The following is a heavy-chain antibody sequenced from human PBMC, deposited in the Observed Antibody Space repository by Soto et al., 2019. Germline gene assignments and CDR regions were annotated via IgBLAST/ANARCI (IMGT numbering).Heavy chain of an antibody. CDR1: GFTFSGYD. D-gene: IGHD3-16*01. Sequence: EVQLVESGGGLVKPGGSLRLSCAASGFTFSGYDRNWVRQAPGKGLEWVSSISTSSSYNYADSVKGRFFISRDNAKSSLYLQMNSLRADDTAVYYCARERDWGMDVWGQGTTVTVSS. CDR2: ISTSSSY. J-gene: IGHJ6*02. CDR3: ARERDWGMDV. V-gene: IGHV3-21*01.